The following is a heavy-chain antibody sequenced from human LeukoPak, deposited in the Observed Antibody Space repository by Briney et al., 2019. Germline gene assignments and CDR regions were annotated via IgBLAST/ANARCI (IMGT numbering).Heavy chain of an antibody. CDR2: IKQDGNEK. D-gene: IGHD7-27*01. V-gene: IGHV3-7*03. CDR1: GFTFSSYW. Sequence: GGSLRLSCATSGFTFSSYWMTWVRQAPGKGLEWVANIKQDGNEKYYVDSVKGRFTISRDNAKDSLYLQMNSLRAEDTAVYYCARPLGKGQDYWGQGTLVTVSS. CDR3: ARPLGKGQDY. J-gene: IGHJ4*02.